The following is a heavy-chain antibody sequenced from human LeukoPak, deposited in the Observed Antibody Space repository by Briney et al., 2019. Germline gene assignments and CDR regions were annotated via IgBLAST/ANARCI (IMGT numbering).Heavy chain of an antibody. J-gene: IGHJ4*02. CDR1: GGSIIGSTYY. D-gene: IGHD3-22*01. Sequence: PSETLSLTCTVSGGSIIGSTYYWGWLRQPPGKGLDWIGIINYSGNTYYNPSLRRRVTISVDTSKNQFSLNLTSMTASDTAVYYCARGYDYWGQGTLVTVSS. V-gene: IGHV4-39*01. CDR3: ARGYDY. CDR2: INYSGNT.